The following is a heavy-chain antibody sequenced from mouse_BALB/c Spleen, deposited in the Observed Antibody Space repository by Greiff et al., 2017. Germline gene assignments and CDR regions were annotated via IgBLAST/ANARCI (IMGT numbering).Heavy chain of an antibody. Sequence: EVQVVESGGGLVKPGGSLKLSCAASGFTFSSYAMSWVRQTPEKRLEWVASISSGGSTYYPDSVKGRFTISRDNARNILYLQMSSLRSEDTAMYYCARRDITTVVDWYFDVWGAGTTVTVSS. CDR2: ISSGGST. CDR3: ARRDITTVVDWYFDV. V-gene: IGHV5-6-5*01. CDR1: GFTFSSYA. J-gene: IGHJ1*01. D-gene: IGHD1-1*01.